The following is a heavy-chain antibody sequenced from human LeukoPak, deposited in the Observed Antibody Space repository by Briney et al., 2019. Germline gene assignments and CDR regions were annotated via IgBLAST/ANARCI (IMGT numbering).Heavy chain of an antibody. CDR2: IRYDGSNK. J-gene: IGHJ4*02. V-gene: IGHV3-30*02. CDR1: GFTFSSYG. D-gene: IGHD3-10*01. Sequence: GGSLRISCAASGFTFSSYGMHWVRQAPGKGLEWVAFIRYDGSNKYYADSVKGRFTISRDNSKNTLYLQMNSLRAEDTAVYYCAKDFYGSGSYSPFDYWGQGTLVTVSS. CDR3: AKDFYGSGSYSPFDY.